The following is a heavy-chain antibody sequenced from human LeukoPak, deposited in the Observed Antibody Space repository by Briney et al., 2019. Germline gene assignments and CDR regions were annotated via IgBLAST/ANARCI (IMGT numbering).Heavy chain of an antibody. J-gene: IGHJ4*02. V-gene: IGHV1-2*02. CDR2: IYPNRGGT. CDR1: GYTFTDYY. CDR3: ARAYDGSGNLDY. Sequence: ASVKVSCKGSGYTFTDYYMHWVRQAPGQGLEWMGWIYPNRGGTNYAQKFQGRVTMTRDTSINTAYMELSRLRSDDTAMYYCARAYDGSGNLDYWGQGTLVTVSS. D-gene: IGHD3-22*01.